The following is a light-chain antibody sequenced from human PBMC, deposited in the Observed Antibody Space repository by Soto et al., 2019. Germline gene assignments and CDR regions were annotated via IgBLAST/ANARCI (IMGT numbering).Light chain of an antibody. CDR2: DAS. CDR3: QQYGSSPIT. Sequence: EIVLTQPPGTLSLSPGERATLSCRASQSVSSSYLAWYQQKFGQAPRLLIRDASSRASGIPDRFSGSGSGTDFSLTISRLEPEDFAVYYCQQYGSSPITFGQGTRLEIK. V-gene: IGKV3-20*01. CDR1: QSVSSSY. J-gene: IGKJ5*01.